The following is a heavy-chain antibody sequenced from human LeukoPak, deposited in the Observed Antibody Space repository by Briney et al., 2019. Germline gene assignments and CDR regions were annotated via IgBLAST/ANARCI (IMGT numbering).Heavy chain of an antibody. Sequence: ASVKVSCKASGYTFTSYGISWARQAPGQGLEWMGWISAYNGNTNYAQKLQGRVTMTTDTSTSTAYMELRSLRSDDTAVYYCARSPLFPTRSSWYTGPGWRSYYFDYWGQGTLVTVSS. CDR2: ISAYNGNT. J-gene: IGHJ4*02. V-gene: IGHV1-18*01. CDR3: ARSPLFPTRSSWYTGPGWRSYYFDY. CDR1: GYTFTSYG. D-gene: IGHD6-13*01.